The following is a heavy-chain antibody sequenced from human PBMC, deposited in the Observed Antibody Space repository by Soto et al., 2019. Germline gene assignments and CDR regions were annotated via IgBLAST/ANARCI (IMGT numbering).Heavy chain of an antibody. J-gene: IGHJ6*02. Sequence: PGGSLRLSCAVSGFTFNSYSMNWVRQAPGKGLEWVSSISSFSNYMYYTDSVKGRFTISRDNARNSLYLQMNSLRAEDTAVYYCARLLYDFWSGYYRRGPIDVWGQGTTVTVSS. D-gene: IGHD3-3*01. CDR2: ISSFSNYM. CDR1: GFTFNSYS. CDR3: ARLLYDFWSGYYRRGPIDV. V-gene: IGHV3-21*01.